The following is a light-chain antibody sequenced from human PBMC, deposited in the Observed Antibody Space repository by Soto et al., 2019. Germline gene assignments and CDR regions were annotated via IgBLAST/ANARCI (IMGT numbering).Light chain of an antibody. V-gene: IGLV2-14*03. CDR1: SSDVGGYNY. CDR3: RAYTGSSTYV. J-gene: IGLJ1*01. Sequence: QSALTQPASVSGSPGQSITISCTGTSSDVGGYNYVSWYQQHPGKAPKLMIYDVCNRPAGVSNRFSGSKSGNTASLTISGLQAEDESDYYCRAYTGSSTYVFGTGTKLTVL. CDR2: DVC.